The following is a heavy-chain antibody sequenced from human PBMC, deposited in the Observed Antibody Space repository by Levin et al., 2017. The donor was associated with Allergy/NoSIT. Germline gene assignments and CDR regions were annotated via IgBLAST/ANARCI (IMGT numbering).Heavy chain of an antibody. CDR3: AGDWSVTGPDAFDI. D-gene: IGHD2-21*02. CDR1: GDSISSDYYY. J-gene: IGHJ3*02. V-gene: IGHV4-61*02. CDR2: IYIGGSI. Sequence: TSETLSLTCTVSGDSISSDYYYWSWIRQPAGKGLEWIGRIYIGGSINYNPSLKSRVTISVDTSKNQFSLKLTSVTAADTAVYYCAGDWSVTGPDAFDIWGQGTVVTVSS.